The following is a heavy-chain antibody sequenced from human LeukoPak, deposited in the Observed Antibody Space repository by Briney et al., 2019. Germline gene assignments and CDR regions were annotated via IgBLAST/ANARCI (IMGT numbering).Heavy chain of an antibody. V-gene: IGHV3-13*04. Sequence: GGSLRLSCAASGFTFGSYDMHWVRQATGKGLEWVSVIGTSGDAYYAGSVKGRFTISRENAKNSLYLQMNSLTAGDTAVYFCSRVGSSGWPNYFDSWGQGTLVTVSS. CDR2: IGTSGDA. CDR3: SRVGSSGWPNYFDS. CDR1: GFTFGSYD. J-gene: IGHJ4*02. D-gene: IGHD6-19*01.